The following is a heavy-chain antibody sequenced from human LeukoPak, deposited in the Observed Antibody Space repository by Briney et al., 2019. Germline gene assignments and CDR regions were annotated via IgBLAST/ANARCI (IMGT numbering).Heavy chain of an antibody. Sequence: PGGSLRLSCAASGFTFSSYAMSWVRQAPGKGLEWVSAISGSGGSTYYADSVKGRFTISRDNAKNSLYLQMNSLRAEDTAVYYCASSSTSLFDYWGQGTLVTVSS. J-gene: IGHJ4*02. CDR3: ASSSTSLFDY. D-gene: IGHD2-2*01. CDR1: GFTFSSYA. CDR2: ISGSGGST. V-gene: IGHV3-23*01.